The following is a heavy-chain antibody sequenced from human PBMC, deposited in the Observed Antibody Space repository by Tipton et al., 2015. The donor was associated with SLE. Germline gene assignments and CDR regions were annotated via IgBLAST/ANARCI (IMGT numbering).Heavy chain of an antibody. V-gene: IGHV4-4*02. CDR3: AREGSGNGFDC. J-gene: IGHJ4*02. CDR1: GFTFSNAW. D-gene: IGHD3-3*01. CDR2: IYHSGST. Sequence: SLRLSCATSGFTFSNAWMSWVRQAPGKGLEWVGYIYHSGSTYYNPSLRSRLTISVDTAKNQFSLSLSSVTAADTAVYYCAREGSGNGFDCWGQGTLVTVSS.